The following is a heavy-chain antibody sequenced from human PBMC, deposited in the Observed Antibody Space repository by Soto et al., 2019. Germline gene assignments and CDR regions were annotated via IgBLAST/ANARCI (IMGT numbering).Heavy chain of an antibody. V-gene: IGHV3-43*01. CDR1: GFPFADYS. CDR2: IRWEGGSK. CDR3: ARPLEYSAESRGSYEGGSCQH. D-gene: IGHD3-22*01. Sequence: EVQLVESGGVVVQPGGSLRLSCAASGFPFADYSMHWVRQHPGKGLEWASLIRWEGGSKYYADSVKGRFTISRDNSKNTVYLEMNSLRIEDTAVYYCARPLEYSAESRGSYEGGSCQHWGQGTPVTVSS. J-gene: IGHJ1*01.